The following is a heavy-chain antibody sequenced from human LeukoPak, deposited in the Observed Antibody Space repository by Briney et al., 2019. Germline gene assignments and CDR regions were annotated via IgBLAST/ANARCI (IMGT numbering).Heavy chain of an antibody. CDR2: ISTISSTI. Sequence: PGGSLRLSCAASGFTFSSYSMNWVRQAPGKGLEWVSYISTISSTISYADSVKVLFTISRDNAKNSLYLQMNSLRDEDTAVYYCARSAWDEDNWFDPWGQGTLVTVPS. CDR3: ARSAWDEDNWFDP. V-gene: IGHV3-48*02. J-gene: IGHJ5*02. CDR1: GFTFSSYS. D-gene: IGHD1-26*01.